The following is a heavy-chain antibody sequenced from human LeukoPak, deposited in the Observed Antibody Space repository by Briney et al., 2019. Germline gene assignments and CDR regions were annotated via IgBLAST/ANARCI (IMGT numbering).Heavy chain of an antibody. CDR1: GGSFSGYY. Sequence: SETLSLTCAVYGGSFSGYYWSWLRQPPGKGLEWIGEINHSGSTNYNPSLKSRVTISVDTSKNQFSLKLSSMTAADTAVYYCARESTTNDGSGLDYWGQGTLVTVSS. D-gene: IGHD5/OR15-5a*01. V-gene: IGHV4-34*01. CDR3: ARESTTNDGSGLDY. CDR2: INHSGST. J-gene: IGHJ4*02.